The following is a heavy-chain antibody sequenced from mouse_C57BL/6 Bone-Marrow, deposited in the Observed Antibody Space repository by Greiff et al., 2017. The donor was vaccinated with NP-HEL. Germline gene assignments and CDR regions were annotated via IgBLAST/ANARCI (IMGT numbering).Heavy chain of an antibody. Sequence: VKLQQPGAELVKPGASVKLSCKASGYTFTSYWMQWVKQRPGQGLEWIGEIDPSDSYTNYNQKFKGKATLTVDTSSSTAYMQLSSLTSEDSAVYYCAREGQPALFAYWGQGTLVTVSA. CDR1: GYTFTSYW. CDR3: AREGQPALFAY. J-gene: IGHJ3*01. D-gene: IGHD3-3*01. CDR2: IDPSDSYT. V-gene: IGHV1-50*01.